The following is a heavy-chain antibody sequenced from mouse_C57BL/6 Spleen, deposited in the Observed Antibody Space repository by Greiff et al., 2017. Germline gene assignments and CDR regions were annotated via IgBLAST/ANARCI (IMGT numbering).Heavy chain of an antibody. V-gene: IGHV1-55*01. CDR3: ARRYDGYYGFDY. D-gene: IGHD2-3*01. J-gene: IGHJ2*01. Sequence: QVQLQQPGAELVKPGASVKMSCKASGYTFTSYWITWVKQRPGQGLEWIGDIYPGSGSTNYNEKFKSKATLTVDTSSSTAYMQLSSLTSEDSAVYYCARRYDGYYGFDYWGQGTTLTVSS. CDR2: IYPGSGST. CDR1: GYTFTSYW.